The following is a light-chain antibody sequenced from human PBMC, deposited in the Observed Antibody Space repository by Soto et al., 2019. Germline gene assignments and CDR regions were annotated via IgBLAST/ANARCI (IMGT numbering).Light chain of an antibody. CDR3: QQYNIWRSIT. CDR2: AAS. Sequence: DLQMTQSPSSLSASVGDRVTITCRASRDISDYLNWFQHKPGRAPKLLIYAASTLHSGVPARFSGSGSESGTDYALTISSLQSEDFAVYYCQQYNIWRSITFGQGTRLE. J-gene: IGKJ5*01. CDR1: RDISDY. V-gene: IGKV1-16*01.